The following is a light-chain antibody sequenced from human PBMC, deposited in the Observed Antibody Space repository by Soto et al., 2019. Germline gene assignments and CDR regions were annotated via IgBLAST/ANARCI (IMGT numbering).Light chain of an antibody. V-gene: IGKV3-20*01. CDR2: GAS. CDR1: QSVSSSY. Sequence: EIVLTQSPGTLYLSPGEIATLSCRASQSVSSSYLAWYQQKPGQAPRLLIYGASSMATGIPDRFSGSGSGTDFTLTISRLEPEDVAVYYCQKYGTSSSFGGGTKVEIK. CDR3: QKYGTSSS. J-gene: IGKJ4*01.